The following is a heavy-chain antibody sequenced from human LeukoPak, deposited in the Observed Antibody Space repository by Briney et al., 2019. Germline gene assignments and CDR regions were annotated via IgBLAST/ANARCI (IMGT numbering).Heavy chain of an antibody. CDR3: ARANYGGNVYDY. Sequence: GGSLRLSCAASGFTFNNYWMHWVRQAPGKGLVWVSHINTDGSNTSYADSVKGRFTISRDNAKNTLYLQMNSLRAEDTAVYFCARANYGGNVYDYWGQGTLVTVSS. CDR1: GFTFNNYW. D-gene: IGHD4-23*01. J-gene: IGHJ4*02. V-gene: IGHV3-74*01. CDR2: INTDGSNT.